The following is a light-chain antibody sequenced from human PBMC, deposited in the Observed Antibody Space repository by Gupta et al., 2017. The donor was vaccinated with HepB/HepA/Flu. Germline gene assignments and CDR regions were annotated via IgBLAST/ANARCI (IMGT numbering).Light chain of an antibody. CDR1: QSVASY. V-gene: IGKV3-11*01. CDR2: EAS. Sequence: ENVFSQSPATLSLSPGERATLSCRASQSVASYLAWYQQKPGQAPRLLIYEASNRATGIPARFSSSGSGTDFTLTIRSVEPEDFAVYYCQPRSRFVTFGPGTKVAIK. CDR3: QPRSRFVT. J-gene: IGKJ3*01.